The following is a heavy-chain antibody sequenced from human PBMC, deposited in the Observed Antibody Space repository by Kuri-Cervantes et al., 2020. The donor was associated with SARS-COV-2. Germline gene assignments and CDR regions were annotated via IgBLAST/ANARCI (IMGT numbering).Heavy chain of an antibody. Sequence: SETLSLTCTVSGGSISSGYYWGWIRQPPGKGLEWIGSTYHSGSTYYNPSLKSRVTISVDTSKNQFSLKLSSVTAADTAVYYCARDRRTGRIDPWGQGTLVTVSS. CDR2: TYHSGST. CDR3: ARDRRTGRIDP. D-gene: IGHD1-1*01. V-gene: IGHV4-38-2*02. J-gene: IGHJ5*02. CDR1: GGSISSGYY.